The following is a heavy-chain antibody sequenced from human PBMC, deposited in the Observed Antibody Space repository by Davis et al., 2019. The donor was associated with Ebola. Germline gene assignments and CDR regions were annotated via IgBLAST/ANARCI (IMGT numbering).Heavy chain of an antibody. Sequence: SETLSLTCTVSGGSITSYYWNWIRQPPGKGLEWIGYIYYSGSTNYNPSLKSRVTISVDTSKNQFSLKLSSVTVADTAVYYCARRLGTGRPYFDYWGQGTLVTVSS. CDR3: ARRLGTGRPYFDY. CDR2: IYYSGST. J-gene: IGHJ4*02. D-gene: IGHD7-27*01. V-gene: IGHV4-59*08. CDR1: GGSITSYY.